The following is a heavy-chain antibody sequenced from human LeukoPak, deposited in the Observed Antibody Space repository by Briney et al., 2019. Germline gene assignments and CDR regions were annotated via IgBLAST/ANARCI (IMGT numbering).Heavy chain of an antibody. CDR2: INQDGSEK. CDR3: VRDRNDYLFWWFDP. V-gene: IGHV3-7*01. Sequence: KSGGSLRLSCAASGFTSSSYWMSWVRQAPGKGLEGVANINQDGSEKYYVDSVKGRFTISRDNAKNSLYLQMNSLRAEDTAVYYCVRDRNDYLFWWFDPWGQGALVTVSS. CDR1: GFTSSSYW. J-gene: IGHJ5*02. D-gene: IGHD3-16*01.